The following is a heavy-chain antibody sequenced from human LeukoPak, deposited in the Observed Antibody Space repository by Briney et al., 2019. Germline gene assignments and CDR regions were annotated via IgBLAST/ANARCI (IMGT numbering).Heavy chain of an antibody. CDR2: IYTGGST. Sequence: GSLRLSCAASGFTVSNYYMNWVRQAPGKGLEWVSVIYTGGSTYYADSVKGRFTISRDNSKNTLFLQMNSLRAEDTAVYYCARAKQWLVQLFYCGMDVWGQGTTVTVTS. J-gene: IGHJ6*02. CDR3: ARAKQWLVQLFYCGMDV. CDR1: GFTVSNYY. V-gene: IGHV3-66*01. D-gene: IGHD6-19*01.